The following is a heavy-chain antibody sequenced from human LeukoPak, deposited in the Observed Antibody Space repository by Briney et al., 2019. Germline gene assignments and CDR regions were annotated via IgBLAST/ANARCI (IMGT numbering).Heavy chain of an antibody. D-gene: IGHD2-15*01. CDR3: ARVRGGYCSGGNCYSAFDI. Sequence: PGGSLRLSCAVSGFTFSTYWTSWVRQAPGKGLEWVANIKQDGSEKYYVDSVKGRFTISRDNAQNSLYLQMNSLRAEDTAVYYCARVRGGYCSGGNCYSAFDIWGQGTMVTVSS. CDR1: GFTFSTYW. CDR2: IKQDGSEK. J-gene: IGHJ3*02. V-gene: IGHV3-7*04.